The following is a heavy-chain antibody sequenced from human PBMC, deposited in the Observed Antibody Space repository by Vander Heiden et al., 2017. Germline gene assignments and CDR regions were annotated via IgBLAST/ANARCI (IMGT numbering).Heavy chain of an antibody. J-gene: IGHJ5*02. Sequence: QVQLQESGPGLVKPSETLSLTCTVSGGSVSSGSYYWSWIRQPPGKGLEWIGYIYYSWSTNYNPSLKSRVTISVDTSKNQVSLKLSSVTAADTAVYYCAIEMGNWNAWNWFDPWGQGTLVTVSS. CDR1: GGSVSSGSYY. D-gene: IGHD1-1*01. CDR2: IYYSWST. CDR3: AIEMGNWNAWNWFDP. V-gene: IGHV4-61*01.